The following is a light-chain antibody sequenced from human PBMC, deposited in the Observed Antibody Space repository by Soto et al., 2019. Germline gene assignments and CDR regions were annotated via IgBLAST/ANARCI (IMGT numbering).Light chain of an antibody. V-gene: IGKV3-11*01. CDR1: QSVSSY. CDR3: HQRSNWPPIT. CDR2: DAS. Sequence: SPAALSLSPGERATLACRASQSVSSYLAWYQQKPGQAPRLLIYDASNRATGIPARFSGSGSGTDFTLTISSLEPEDFAVYYCHQRSNWPPITFGQGTRLEIK. J-gene: IGKJ5*01.